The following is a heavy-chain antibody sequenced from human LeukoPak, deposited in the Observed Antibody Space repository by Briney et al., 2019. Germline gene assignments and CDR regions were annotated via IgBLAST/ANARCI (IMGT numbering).Heavy chain of an antibody. CDR2: LYLSRTT. V-gene: IGHV4-39*01. D-gene: IGHD5-12*01. CDR1: GGSISGGSHH. J-gene: IGHJ4*02. CDR3: VRHDGRGGATMGSLDS. Sequence: SEALSLTCTVSGGSISGGSHHWGWFRQSPGKGLEWIGSLYLSRTTYYNPSLNSRVTISVDTSKNQFSLQLNSVTAADTAAYYCVRHDGRGGATMGSLDSWGQGSLVTVSS.